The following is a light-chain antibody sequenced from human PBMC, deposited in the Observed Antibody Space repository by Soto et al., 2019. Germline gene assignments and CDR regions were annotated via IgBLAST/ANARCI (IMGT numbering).Light chain of an antibody. CDR3: SSYAGNNTYV. V-gene: IGLV2-8*01. CDR2: GVN. CDR1: SSDVGGYDY. J-gene: IGLJ1*01. Sequence: QSALTQPPSASGSPGQSVTISCTGTSSDVGGYDYVSWYQQRPGKAPHFIIYGVNKRPSGVPDRFSGSKSGNTASLTVSGLQAEDEAEYYCSSYAGNNTYVFGTGTKVTVL.